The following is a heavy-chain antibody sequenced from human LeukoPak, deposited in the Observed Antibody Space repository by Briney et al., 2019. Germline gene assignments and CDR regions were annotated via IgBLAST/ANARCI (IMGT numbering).Heavy chain of an antibody. J-gene: IGHJ6*02. CDR1: GYTFTGYY. CDR2: INPHSGGT. D-gene: IGHD6-13*01. Sequence: GASVKVSCKASGYTFTGYYMHWVRQAPGQGLEWMGWINPHSGGTDCAQKFQGRVTMTRDTSISTAYMELGRLRSDDTAVYYCARGSSWYSYGMDLWGQGTTVTVSS. V-gene: IGHV1-2*02. CDR3: ARGSSWYSYGMDL.